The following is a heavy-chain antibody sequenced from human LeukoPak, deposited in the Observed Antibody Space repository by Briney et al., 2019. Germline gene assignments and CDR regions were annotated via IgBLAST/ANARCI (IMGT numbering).Heavy chain of an antibody. J-gene: IGHJ4*02. Sequence: GGSLRLSCTASGFTFSSYAMSWVRQAPGKGLEWVAVISYDGSNKYYADSVKGRFTISRDNSKNTLYLQMNSLRAEDTAVYYCARGGISSSHCSHWGQGTLVTVSS. CDR1: GFTFSSYA. CDR2: ISYDGSNK. CDR3: ARGGISSSHCSH. V-gene: IGHV3-30*04. D-gene: IGHD6-13*01.